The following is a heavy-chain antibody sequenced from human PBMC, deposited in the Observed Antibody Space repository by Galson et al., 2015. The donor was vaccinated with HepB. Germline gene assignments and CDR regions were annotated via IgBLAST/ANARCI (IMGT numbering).Heavy chain of an antibody. J-gene: IGHJ6*03. CDR2: INPSGGST. CDR1: GYTFTSYY. CDR3: ARAPPNNDFWSGNSFDNSYMDV. V-gene: IGHV1-46*03. D-gene: IGHD3-3*01. Sequence: SVKVSCKASGYTFTSYYMHWVRQAPGQGLEWMGIINPSGGSTSYAQKFQGRVTMTRDTSTSTVYMELSSLRSEDTAVYYCARAPPNNDFWSGNSFDNSYMDVWRKGTTVTVSS.